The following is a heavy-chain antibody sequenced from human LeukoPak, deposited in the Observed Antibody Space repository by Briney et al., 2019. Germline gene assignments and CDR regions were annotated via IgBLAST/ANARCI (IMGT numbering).Heavy chain of an antibody. D-gene: IGHD3-22*01. Sequence: GGSLRLSCAASGFTSSTYWMSWVRQAPGKGLEWVASIKQDGSETYYADSVKGRFSISRDNFKNTLYLQMNSLRVEDTAVYYCAKDLGWSYDSSGYQDYWGQGTLVTVSS. CDR3: AKDLGWSYDSSGYQDY. V-gene: IGHV3-7*03. CDR1: GFTSSTYW. J-gene: IGHJ4*02. CDR2: IKQDGSET.